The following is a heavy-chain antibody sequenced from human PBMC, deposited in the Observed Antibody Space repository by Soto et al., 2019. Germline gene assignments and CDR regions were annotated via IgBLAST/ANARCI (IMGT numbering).Heavy chain of an antibody. CDR3: ARGPAADKVDY. J-gene: IGHJ4*02. CDR1: GGSISSGGYY. Sequence: QVQLQESGPGLVKPSQTLSLTCTVSGGSISSGGYYWSWIRQPPGKGLEWIGHIYDSGSTYNNPSLKSQVTISVDTSKNQFSLKLSSVTAADTAVYYCARGPAADKVDYWGQGTLVTVSS. D-gene: IGHD2-15*01. CDR2: IYDSGST. V-gene: IGHV4-30-4*01.